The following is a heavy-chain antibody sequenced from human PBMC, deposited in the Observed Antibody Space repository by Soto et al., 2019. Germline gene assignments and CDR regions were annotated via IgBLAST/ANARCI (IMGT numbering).Heavy chain of an antibody. Sequence: ASVKVSCKASGYTFTGYYMHWVRQAPGQGLEWMGWINPNSGGTNYAQKFQGRVTMTGDTSISTAYMELSRPRSDDTAVYYCARARRVGIAVAVYNWFDPWGQGTLVTVSS. CDR2: INPNSGGT. J-gene: IGHJ5*02. CDR1: GYTFTGYY. V-gene: IGHV1-2*02. CDR3: ARARRVGIAVAVYNWFDP. D-gene: IGHD6-19*01.